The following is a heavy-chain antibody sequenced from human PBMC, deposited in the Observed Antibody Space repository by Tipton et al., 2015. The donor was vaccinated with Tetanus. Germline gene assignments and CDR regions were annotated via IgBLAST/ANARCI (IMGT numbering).Heavy chain of an antibody. CDR2: IYPGDSDT. J-gene: IGHJ4*02. Sequence: EVQLVQSGGEVKKPGESLKISCKGSGYIFNNYWIGWVRQKPGKGLEWMGIIYPGDSDTRYSPSFQGQVTISVDKSINTAYLQWSSLKASDTSMFYCARAHCTDGVCNFDFWGQGALATVAS. CDR3: ARAHCTDGVCNFDF. D-gene: IGHD2-8*01. V-gene: IGHV5-51*01. CDR1: GYIFNNYW.